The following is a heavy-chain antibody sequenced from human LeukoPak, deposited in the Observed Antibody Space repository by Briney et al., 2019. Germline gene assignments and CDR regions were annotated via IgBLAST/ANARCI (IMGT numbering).Heavy chain of an antibody. J-gene: IGHJ5*02. CDR3: ASFYSSSWYGAFGENWFDP. D-gene: IGHD6-13*01. V-gene: IGHV3-53*01. Sequence: PGGSLRLSCAASGFTVSSNYMSWVRQAPGKGLEWVSVIYSGGSTYYADSVKGRFTISRDNSKNTLYLQMNSLRAEDTAVYYCASFYSSSWYGAFGENWFDPWGQGTLVTVSS. CDR2: IYSGGST. CDR1: GFTVSSNY.